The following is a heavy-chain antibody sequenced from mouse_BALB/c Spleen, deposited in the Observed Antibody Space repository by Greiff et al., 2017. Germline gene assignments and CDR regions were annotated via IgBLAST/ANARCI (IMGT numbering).Heavy chain of an antibody. V-gene: IGHV2-9*02. Sequence: VHLVESGPGLVAPSQSLSITCTVSGFSLTSYGVHWVRQPPGKGLEWLGVIWAGGSTNYNSALMSRLSISKDNSKSQVFLKMNSLQTDDTAMYYCARDQEGYDYDPFAYWGQGTLVTVSA. J-gene: IGHJ3*01. CDR3: ARDQEGYDYDPFAY. CDR1: GFSLTSYG. CDR2: IWAGGST. D-gene: IGHD2-4*01.